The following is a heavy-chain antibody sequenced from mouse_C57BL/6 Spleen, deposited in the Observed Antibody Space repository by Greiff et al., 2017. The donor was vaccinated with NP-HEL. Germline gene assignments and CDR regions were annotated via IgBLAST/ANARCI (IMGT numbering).Heavy chain of an antibody. D-gene: IGHD2-3*01. V-gene: IGHV1-81*01. CDR3: ARDDGYYPYYAMDY. CDR2: IYPRSGNT. CDR1: GYTFTSYG. Sequence: QVQLQQSGAELARPGASVKLSCKASGYTFTSYGISWVKQRTGQGLEWIGEIYPRSGNTYYNEKFKGKATLTADKSSSTAYMELRSLTSEDSAVYFCARDDGYYPYYAMDYWGQGTSVTVSS. J-gene: IGHJ4*01.